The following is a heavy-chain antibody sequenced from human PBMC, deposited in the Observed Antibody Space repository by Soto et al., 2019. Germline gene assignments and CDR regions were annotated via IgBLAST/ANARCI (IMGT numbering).Heavy chain of an antibody. V-gene: IGHV3-33*01. Sequence: QVQVVEAGGGVVQPGRSLRLSCAASGFLFSDCGFHWVRQAPGKGLEWVAFMSYDGNNKYYADSVRGRFTTSRDNYKSTLFLQRDSLRAEDPAVYYCARGMRARSLDLWGQGTLVTVSS. CDR3: ARGMRARSLDL. J-gene: IGHJ3*01. CDR2: MSYDGNNK. CDR1: GFLFSDCG.